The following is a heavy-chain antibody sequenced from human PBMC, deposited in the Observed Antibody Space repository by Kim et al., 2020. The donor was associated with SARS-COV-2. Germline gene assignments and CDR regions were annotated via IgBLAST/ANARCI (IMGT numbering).Heavy chain of an antibody. CDR3: ARCSGVDERPEAP. D-gene: IGHD3-3*01. V-gene: IGHV1-69*02. J-gene: IGHJ5*02. Sequence: YAQKVQGRVTITADKSTGTAYMGLNSLRSEDTAVYYCARCSGVDERPEAPWGQGTLVTVSS.